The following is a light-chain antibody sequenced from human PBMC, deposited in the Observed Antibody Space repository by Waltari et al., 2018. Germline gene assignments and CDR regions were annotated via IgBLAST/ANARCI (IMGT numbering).Light chain of an antibody. CDR2: GAS. V-gene: IGKV3-15*01. CDR3: QQSDNWPPIT. Sequence: EVVMTQSPAILSVSPGERATLSCRASQSVTTNVAWYQEKPGQTPRLLIFGASTRATCVPARFSGSGSGTDFTLTISDLQSDDFAVYYCQQSDNWPPITFGQGTRLDIK. J-gene: IGKJ5*01. CDR1: QSVTTN.